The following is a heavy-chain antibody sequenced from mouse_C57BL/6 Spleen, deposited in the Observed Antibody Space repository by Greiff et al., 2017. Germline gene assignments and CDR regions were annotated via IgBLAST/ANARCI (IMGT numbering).Heavy chain of an antibody. V-gene: IGHV1-59*01. CDR1: GYTFTSYW. CDR3: ARSRDYYGSSPRFAY. CDR2: IDPSDSYT. Sequence: VQLQQPGAELVRPGTSVKLSCKASGYTFTSYWMHWVKQRPGQGLEWIGVIDPSDSYTNYNQKFKGKATLTVDTSSSTAYMQLSSLTSEDSAVYYCARSRDYYGSSPRFAYWGQGTLVTVSA. D-gene: IGHD1-1*01. J-gene: IGHJ3*01.